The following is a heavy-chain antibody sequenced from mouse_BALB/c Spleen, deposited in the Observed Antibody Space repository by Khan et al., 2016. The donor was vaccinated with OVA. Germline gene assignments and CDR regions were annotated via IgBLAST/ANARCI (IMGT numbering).Heavy chain of an antibody. J-gene: IGHJ3*01. CDR3: ARLAYYYNSEGFAY. CDR2: ISTGGAYT. Sequence: EVELVESGGDFVRPGGSLKLSCAASGFTFSTYGMSWVRQTPDKRLEWVATISTGGAYTYYPDSVKGRFTISRDNAKKTLYLQLSSLRSEDTAIYYCARLAYYYNSEGFAYWGQGTLVTVSA. D-gene: IGHD1-1*01. CDR1: GFTFSTYG. V-gene: IGHV5-6*01.